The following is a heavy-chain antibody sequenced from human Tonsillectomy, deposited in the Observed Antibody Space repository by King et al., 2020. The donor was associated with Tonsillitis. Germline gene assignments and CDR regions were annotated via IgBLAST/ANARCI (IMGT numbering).Heavy chain of an antibody. CDR2: IYPQDSDI. D-gene: IGHD4-23*01. J-gene: IGHJ4*02. CDR3: ARPGGYGGSVYFDY. Sequence: QLVQSGAEVKKPGESLKISCKASGYPFSNYWIAWVRQMPGKGLEWMGIIYPQDSDITYSPSFQGQVTISVDKSISTAYLQWSSLKASDTAIYYCARPGGYGGSVYFDYGGQGILVTVPP. CDR1: GYPFSNYW. V-gene: IGHV5-51*03.